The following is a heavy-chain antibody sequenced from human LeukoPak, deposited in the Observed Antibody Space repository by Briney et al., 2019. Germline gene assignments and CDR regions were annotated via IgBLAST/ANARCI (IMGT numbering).Heavy chain of an antibody. CDR1: GGSISGSSYY. CDR3: ARGRRQLWLRFGYYFDY. V-gene: IGHV4-39*07. CDR2: INHSGST. Sequence: SETLSLTCTVSGGSISGSSYYWGWIRQPPGKGLEWIGEINHSGSTNYNPSLKSRVTISVDTSKNQFSLKLSSVTAADTAVYYCARGRRQLWLRFGYYFDYWGQGTLVTVSS. J-gene: IGHJ4*02. D-gene: IGHD5-18*01.